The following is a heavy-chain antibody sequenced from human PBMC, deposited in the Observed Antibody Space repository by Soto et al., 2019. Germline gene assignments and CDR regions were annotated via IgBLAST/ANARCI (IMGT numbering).Heavy chain of an antibody. J-gene: IGHJ4*02. V-gene: IGHV3-30*18. CDR2: ISYDGSNK. CDR3: AKDLRHNYYDSSGYYSPFDY. Sequence: GGSLRLSCAASGFTFSSYGMHWVRQAPGKGLEWVAVISYDGSNKYYADSVKGRFTISRDNSKNTLYLQMNSLRAEDTAVYYCAKDLRHNYYDSSGYYSPFDYWGQGTLVTVSS. CDR1: GFTFSSYG. D-gene: IGHD3-22*01.